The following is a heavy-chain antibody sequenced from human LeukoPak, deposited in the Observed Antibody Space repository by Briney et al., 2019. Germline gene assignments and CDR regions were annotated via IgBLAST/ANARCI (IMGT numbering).Heavy chain of an antibody. J-gene: IGHJ5*02. D-gene: IGHD6-19*01. CDR3: AKHRWLDP. V-gene: IGHV4-4*07. CDR2: IYTSGST. CDR1: GGSISSSY. Sequence: PSETLSLTCTVSGGSISSSYWSWLRQPAGKGLEWIGRIYTSGSTNYNYNPSLKSRVTMSVDTSKNQFSLKLSSVTAADTAVYYCAKHRWLDPWGQGTLVTVS.